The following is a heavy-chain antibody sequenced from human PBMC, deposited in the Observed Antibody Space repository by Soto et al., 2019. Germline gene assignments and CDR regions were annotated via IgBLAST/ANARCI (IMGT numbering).Heavy chain of an antibody. CDR3: ARHRPAFIPRGFYDSSGTVGFDY. Sequence: PGESLKISCKGSGYSFTTYWIGWVRQMPGKGLEWMGIIYPGDSDTRYSPSFQGQVTISADKSISTAYLQWSSLKASDTAMYYCARHRPAFIPRGFYDSSGTVGFDYWGQGTLVTVSS. V-gene: IGHV5-51*01. CDR2: IYPGDSDT. J-gene: IGHJ4*02. CDR1: GYSFTTYW. D-gene: IGHD3-22*01.